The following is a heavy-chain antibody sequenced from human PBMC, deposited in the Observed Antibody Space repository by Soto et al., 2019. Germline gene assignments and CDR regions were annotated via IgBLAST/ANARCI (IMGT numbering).Heavy chain of an antibody. Sequence: EVQLVESGGGLVRPWGSLRLSCAASGFTFSSYTMTWVRQAPGKGLEWVSSISFSSTNIHYADSVKGRFTISRDNAKNSLYLQMNRLGAEDTAVYYCAGGAGDLPYWGQGTLVTVSS. CDR3: AGGAGDLPY. D-gene: IGHD7-27*01. J-gene: IGHJ4*02. CDR1: GFTFSSYT. V-gene: IGHV3-21*01. CDR2: ISFSSTNI.